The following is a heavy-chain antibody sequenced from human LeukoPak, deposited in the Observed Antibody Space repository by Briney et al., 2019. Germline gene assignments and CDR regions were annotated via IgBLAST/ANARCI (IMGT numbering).Heavy chain of an antibody. D-gene: IGHD4-17*01. CDR2: ISAYNGYT. J-gene: IGHJ4*02. CDR1: GYTFTSYG. V-gene: IGHV1-18*01. Sequence: ASLKVSCKASGYTFTSYGISWVRPAPGQGLEWMGWISAYNGYTNYAQKLQGRVTMTTDTSTSTAYMELRSLRSDDTAVYYCARDLDLTTVTCFDYWGQGTLVTVSS. CDR3: ARDLDLTTVTCFDY.